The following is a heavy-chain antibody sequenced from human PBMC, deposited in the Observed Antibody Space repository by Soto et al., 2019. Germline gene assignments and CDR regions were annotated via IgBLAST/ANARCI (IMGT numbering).Heavy chain of an antibody. J-gene: IGHJ3*02. CDR2: ILVDGRT. CDR1: GFTCSSYD. Sequence: GGSLRLSCAASGFTCSSYDMSWVRQAPGKGLEWVSTILVDGRTFYVDSVKGRFTISRDNSKNTVYLQMNSLTAGDTALYYCAKATATGGGAFDICGQGTMGTVSS. CDR3: AKATATGGGAFDI. V-gene: IGHV3-23*01. D-gene: IGHD2-8*02.